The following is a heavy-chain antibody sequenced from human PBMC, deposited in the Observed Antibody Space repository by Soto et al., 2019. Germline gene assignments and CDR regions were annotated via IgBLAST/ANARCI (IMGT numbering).Heavy chain of an antibody. CDR1: GGSISSEGYY. D-gene: IGHD5-18*01. J-gene: IGHJ4*02. CDR2: IYYSGTT. V-gene: IGHV4-31*03. Sequence: SETLSLTCTVSGGSISSEGYYWSWFRQLPGKGLEWIGDIYYSGTTYHNPSLRSRLTISGDASKNQFSLKLSSVTAADTALYYCARGRGYSYGPYYFDYWGQGALVTVSS. CDR3: ARGRGYSYGPYYFDY.